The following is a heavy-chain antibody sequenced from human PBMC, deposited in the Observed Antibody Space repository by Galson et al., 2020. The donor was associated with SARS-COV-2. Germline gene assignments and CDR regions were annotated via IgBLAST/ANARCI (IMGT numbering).Heavy chain of an antibody. CDR2: IFHSGGT. D-gene: IGHD3-9*01. CDR3: ARLSGINAGYNWFDL. V-gene: IGHV4-4*02. CDR1: GGSISSPNTW. Sequence: SETLSLTCAVSGGSISSPNTWWSWVRQPPGKGLEWIGEIFHSGGTNYNPSLRSRVTISVDKSNNQFSLKLSSVTAADTAIYYCARLSGINAGYNWFDLWGQGTLVTGSS. J-gene: IGHJ5*02.